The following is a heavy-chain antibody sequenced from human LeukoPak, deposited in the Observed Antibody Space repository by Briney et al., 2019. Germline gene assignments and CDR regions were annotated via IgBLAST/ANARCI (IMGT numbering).Heavy chain of an antibody. CDR2: ISYDGSNE. CDR1: GFTFSSYG. Sequence: GGSLRLSCVASGFTFSSYGMHWVRQAPGKGLEWVAFISYDGSNENIADSVKGRFIISRDNTNNALYLQMNSLRVEDTAVYYCVKNNGWFHLAQWGQGTLVTVSS. V-gene: IGHV3-30*18. J-gene: IGHJ4*02. D-gene: IGHD6-19*01. CDR3: VKNNGWFHLAQ.